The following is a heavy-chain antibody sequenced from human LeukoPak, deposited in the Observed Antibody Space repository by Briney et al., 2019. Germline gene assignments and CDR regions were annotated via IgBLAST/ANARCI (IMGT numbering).Heavy chain of an antibody. CDR3: AREGTRGLFDS. J-gene: IGHJ4*02. D-gene: IGHD1/OR15-1a*01. CDR1: GLTFSSYW. CDR2: INLDGSEK. Sequence: GGSLRLSCAASGLTFSSYWMSWVRQAPGKGLEWVADINLDGSEKYYVDSVKGRFTISRDNAKNSLNLHMNSLRAEDTAVYYCAREGTRGLFDSWGQGTLVTVSS. V-gene: IGHV3-7*01.